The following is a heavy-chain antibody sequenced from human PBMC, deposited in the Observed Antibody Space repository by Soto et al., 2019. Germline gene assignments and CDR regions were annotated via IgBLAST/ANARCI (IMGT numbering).Heavy chain of an antibody. CDR1: GCAFTSYA. D-gene: IGHD3-10*01. J-gene: IGHJ5*02. V-gene: IGHV1-3*01. CDR2: INAGNGNT. CDR3: ARGKERITMVRGVNTCFDP. Sequence: ASVKVSCKASGCAFTSYAMHWVRQAPGQRLEWMGWINAGNGNTKYSQKFQGRVTITRDTSASTAYMELSSLRSEDTAVYYCARGKERITMVRGVNTCFDPWGQGPLVTVXS.